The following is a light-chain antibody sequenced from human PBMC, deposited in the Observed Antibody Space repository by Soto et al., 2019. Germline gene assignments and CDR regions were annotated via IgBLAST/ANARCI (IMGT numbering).Light chain of an antibody. Sequence: DIQMTQSPSSLSASVGDRVTIACRARQSIGKYLNWYQQKPGIAPKVLIYAASSLQSGVPLRFSGSGSGTDFTLTISSLQPEDFATYYCQQSHSTPYTFGQGTKLEIK. CDR1: QSIGKY. CDR2: AAS. V-gene: IGKV1-39*01. CDR3: QQSHSTPYT. J-gene: IGKJ2*01.